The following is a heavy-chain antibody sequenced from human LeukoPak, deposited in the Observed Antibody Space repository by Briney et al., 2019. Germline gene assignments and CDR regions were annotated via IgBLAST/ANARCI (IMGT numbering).Heavy chain of an antibody. J-gene: IGHJ4*02. V-gene: IGHV3-23*01. Sequence: PGGSLRLSCAASGFTFSSYAMSWVRQAPGKGQEWVSAISGSGGSTYYADSVKGRFTISRDNSKNTLYLQMNSLGAEDTAVYYCAKLPILYCSGGSCYPLDYWGQGTLVTVSS. CDR2: ISGSGGST. CDR3: AKLPILYCSGGSCYPLDY. CDR1: GFTFSSYA. D-gene: IGHD2-15*01.